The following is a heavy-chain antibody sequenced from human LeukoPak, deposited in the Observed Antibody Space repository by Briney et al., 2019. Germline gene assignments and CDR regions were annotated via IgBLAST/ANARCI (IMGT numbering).Heavy chain of an antibody. J-gene: IGHJ4*02. CDR2: ISLTGLT. V-gene: IGHV4-4*02. Sequence: GSLRLSCAASGFTFSSYAVSWVRQPPGQGLEWIGEISLTGLTHYNPSLESRVTVSLDKSKNQLSLNLTSVTAADTAVYYCSRENGAFSPFGYWGQGTLVTVLS. CDR3: SRENGAFSPFGY. D-gene: IGHD2-8*01. CDR1: GFTFSSYAV.